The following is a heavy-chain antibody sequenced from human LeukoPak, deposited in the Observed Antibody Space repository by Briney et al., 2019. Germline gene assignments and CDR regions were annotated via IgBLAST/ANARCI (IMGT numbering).Heavy chain of an antibody. J-gene: IGHJ4*02. CDR3: ENEGGRTWLRHYDY. CDR1: GFTFSDYF. Sequence: GGSLRLSCAASGFTFSDYFVNWVRQAPGMGLEWVAAISNAGTSTYYAYSVNGRFSISRDNSKNMMFLQKSSLRIKDPAVYFCENEGGRTWLRHYDYWRLGTMVTVSS. CDR2: ISNAGTST. D-gene: IGHD5-12*01. V-gene: IGHV3-23*01.